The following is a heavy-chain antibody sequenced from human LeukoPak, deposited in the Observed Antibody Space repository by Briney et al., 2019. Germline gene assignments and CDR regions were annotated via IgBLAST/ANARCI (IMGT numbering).Heavy chain of an antibody. CDR3: AKDHRRSMVRGVTSFDY. V-gene: IGHV3-23*01. CDR1: GFTFSSYW. CDR2: ISGSGGST. D-gene: IGHD3-10*01. Sequence: PGGSLRLSCAASGFTFSSYWMHWVRQAPGKGLEWVSAISGSGGSTYYADSVKGRFTISRDNSKNTLYLQMNSLRAEDTAVYYCAKDHRRSMVRGVTSFDYWGQGTLVTVSS. J-gene: IGHJ4*02.